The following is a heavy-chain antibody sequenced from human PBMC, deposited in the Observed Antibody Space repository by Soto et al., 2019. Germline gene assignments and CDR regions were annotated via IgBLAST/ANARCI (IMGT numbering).Heavy chain of an antibody. Sequence: PSETLSLTCTVSGGSISSGGYYWSWIRQHPGKGLEWIGYIYYSGSTYYNPSLKSRVTISVDTSKNQFSLKLSSVTAADTAVYYCARVPLNLQARDYWGQGTPVPVS. CDR2: IYYSGST. D-gene: IGHD1-1*01. J-gene: IGHJ4*02. CDR1: GGSISSGGYY. CDR3: ARVPLNLQARDY. V-gene: IGHV4-31*03.